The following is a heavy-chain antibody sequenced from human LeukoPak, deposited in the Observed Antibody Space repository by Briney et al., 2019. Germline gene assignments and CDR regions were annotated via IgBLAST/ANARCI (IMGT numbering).Heavy chain of an antibody. CDR1: SGSLSGYY. J-gene: IGHJ4*02. V-gene: IGHV4-39*01. CDR3: ARLNQAPATLADY. CDR2: IYYSGST. Sequence: SETLSLTCTVSSGSLSGYYWSWIRQPPGKGLEWIGSIYYSGSTYYNPSLKSRVTISVDTSKNQFSLKLSSVTAADTAVYYCARLNQAPATLADYWGQGTLVTVSS.